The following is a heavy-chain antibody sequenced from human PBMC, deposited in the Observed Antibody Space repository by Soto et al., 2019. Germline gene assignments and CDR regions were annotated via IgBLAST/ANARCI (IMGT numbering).Heavy chain of an antibody. V-gene: IGHV3-9*01. Sequence: GKGLEWVSGISWNSGSIGYADSVKGRFTISRDNAKNSLYLQMNSLRAEDTALYYFSKQTGYSRQVLGM. D-gene: IGHD6-13*01. CDR2: ISWNSGSI. J-gene: IGHJ6*01. CDR3: SKQTGYSRQVLGM.